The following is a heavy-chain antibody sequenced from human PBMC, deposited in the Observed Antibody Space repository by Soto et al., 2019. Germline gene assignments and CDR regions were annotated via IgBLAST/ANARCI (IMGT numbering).Heavy chain of an antibody. J-gene: IGHJ6*02. V-gene: IGHV3-74*01. CDR3: AGAPDWSSGSPYGLDV. Sequence: DVQLVQSGGGLVQPGGSLRLSCAASGITFSSYWMHWVRQGPGEGLVWVSRIKTDGTSTSYADSVRGRFTISRDNARXXLYLQMTSLRGEARAVYYCAGAPDWSSGSPYGLDVWGQGTTVTVAS. D-gene: IGHD3-10*01. CDR2: IKTDGTST. CDR1: GITFSSYW.